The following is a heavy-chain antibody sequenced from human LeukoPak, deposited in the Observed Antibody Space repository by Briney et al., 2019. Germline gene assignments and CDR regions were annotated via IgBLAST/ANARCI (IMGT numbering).Heavy chain of an antibody. CDR2: IFPSGGEI. V-gene: IGHV3-23*01. CDR3: ATYRQVLLPFES. D-gene: IGHD2-8*02. J-gene: IGHJ4*02. Sequence: GGSLRLSRAASGFTFSTFAMIWVRQPPGKGLEWVSSIFPSGGEIHYADSVRGRFTISRDNSKSTLSLQMNSLRVEDTAMYYCATYRQVLLPFESWGQGTLVTVSS. CDR1: GFTFSTFA.